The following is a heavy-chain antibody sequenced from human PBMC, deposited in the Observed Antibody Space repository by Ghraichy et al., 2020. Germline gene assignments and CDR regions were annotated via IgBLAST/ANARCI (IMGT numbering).Heavy chain of an antibody. D-gene: IGHD6-19*01. Sequence: GGSLRLSCVASGLMFSPNTMNWVRQAPGKGLEWVSSISSSTRYIYYADSVKGRFTISRDKAQNSLYLQMNSLRAEDTAVYYCSRGGGAGTPVLYHMDVWGIGXTXTXSS. CDR1: GLMFSPNT. J-gene: IGHJ6*03. CDR3: SRGGGAGTPVLYHMDV. CDR2: ISSSTRYI. V-gene: IGHV3-21*01.